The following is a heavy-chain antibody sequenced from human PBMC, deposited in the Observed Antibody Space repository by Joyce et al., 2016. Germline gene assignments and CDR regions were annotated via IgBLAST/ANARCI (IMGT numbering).Heavy chain of an antibody. CDR3: ARTFVPTAGSRYHPLEY. Sequence: QVQLVQSGSEVKRPGSSVRISCQASGYNFAAYYIQWVRRAPGQGLEWMGIINRGGVSTRYSRKDQGRVTLTSERSTGSVYMDWSSLESETTAINSCARTFVPTAGSRYHPLEYWGQGTLVTVSS. CDR1: GYNFAAYY. D-gene: IGHD6-13*01. V-gene: IGHV1-46*01. CDR2: INRGGVST. J-gene: IGHJ1*01.